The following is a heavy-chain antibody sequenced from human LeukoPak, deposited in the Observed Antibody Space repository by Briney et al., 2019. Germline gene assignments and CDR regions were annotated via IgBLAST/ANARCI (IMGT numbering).Heavy chain of an antibody. V-gene: IGHV4-59*01. CDR2: IYYSGNT. J-gene: IGHJ4*02. CDR1: GGSISSYY. Sequence: SETLSLTCTVSGGSISSYYWSWIRQPPGKGLEWIGYIYYSGNTNYNPSLKSRVTISVNTSKNQFSLKLSSVTAADTAVYYCARGGQINKDFDYWGQGTLVTVSS. CDR3: ARGGQINKDFDY. D-gene: IGHD1/OR15-1a*01.